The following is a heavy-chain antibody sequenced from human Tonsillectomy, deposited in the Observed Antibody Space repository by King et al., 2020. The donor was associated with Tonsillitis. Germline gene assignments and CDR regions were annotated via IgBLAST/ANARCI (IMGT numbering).Heavy chain of an antibody. CDR2: IYYSGSL. CDR3: ARHGGAYVPAGR. CDR1: GGSISSYY. Sequence: QLQESGPGLVKPSETLSLTCTVSGGSISSYYWSWIRQPPGKGLEWIGYIYYSGSLNYNPSLKSRVTISVDTSKSQFPLRLHSVTAADTAVYYCARHGGAYVPAGRWGQGILVTVSS. D-gene: IGHD3-16*01. J-gene: IGHJ4*02. V-gene: IGHV4-59*08.